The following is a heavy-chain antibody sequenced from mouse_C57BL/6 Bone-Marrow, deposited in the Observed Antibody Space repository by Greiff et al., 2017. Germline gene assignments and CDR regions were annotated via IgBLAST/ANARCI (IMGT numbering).Heavy chain of an antibody. CDR2: IYPGSGST. CDR1: GYTFTSYW. Sequence: VKPGASVKMSCKASGYTFTSYWITWVKQRPGQGLEWIGDIYPGSGSTNYNEKFKSKATLTVDTSSSTAYMQLSSLTSEDSAVYYCARGGIDSNYWYFDVWGTGTTVTVSS. D-gene: IGHD2-5*01. J-gene: IGHJ1*03. CDR3: ARGGIDSNYWYFDV. V-gene: IGHV1-55*01.